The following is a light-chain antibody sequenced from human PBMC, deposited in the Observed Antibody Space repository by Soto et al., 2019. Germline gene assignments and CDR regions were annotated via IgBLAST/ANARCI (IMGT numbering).Light chain of an antibody. CDR2: GAS. V-gene: IGKV3-20*01. CDR1: QSVTSY. Sequence: IVLTQSPGTLSLSPGERATLSCRASQSVTSYLAWYQQKPGQAPRLLIYGASFRATDVPDRFTGGGSGTDFTLTISRLEPEDYAVYYCQQYGRARLTFGGGTKVDIK. CDR3: QQYGRARLT. J-gene: IGKJ4*01.